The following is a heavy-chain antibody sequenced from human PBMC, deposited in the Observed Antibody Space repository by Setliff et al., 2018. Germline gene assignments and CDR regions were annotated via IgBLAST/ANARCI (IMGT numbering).Heavy chain of an antibody. CDR3: ARSLGSGSYYGSRPFHSDY. J-gene: IGHJ4*02. V-gene: IGHV4-61*09. CDR2: IDRSGNT. CDR1: GDSISTGINY. D-gene: IGHD3-10*01. Sequence: NPSETLSLTCTVSGDSISTGINYWSWIRQPAGKGLEWIGHIDRSGNTNFNPSLKSRVTISGDRSKNQFSLELSSVTAADTAVYYCARSLGSGSYYGSRPFHSDYWGQGILVTVSS.